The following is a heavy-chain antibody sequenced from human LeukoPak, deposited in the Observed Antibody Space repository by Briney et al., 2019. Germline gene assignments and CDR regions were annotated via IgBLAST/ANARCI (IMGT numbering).Heavy chain of an antibody. CDR2: MNPNSGNT. CDR1: GYTSTSYD. CDR3: ARGARYSGYDLDY. Sequence: GASVKVSCKASGYTSTSYDINWVRQATGQGLEWMGWMNPNSGNTGYAQKFQGRVTMTTNTSISTAYMELSSLRSEDTAVYYCARGARYSGYDLDYWGQGTLVTVSS. D-gene: IGHD5-12*01. J-gene: IGHJ4*02. V-gene: IGHV1-8*01.